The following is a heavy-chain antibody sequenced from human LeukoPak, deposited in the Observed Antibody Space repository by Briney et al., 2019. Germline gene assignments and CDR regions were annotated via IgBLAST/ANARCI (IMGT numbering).Heavy chain of an antibody. Sequence: SQTLSLTCAISGDXVSSNSAAWNWVRQSPSRGLDWLPMTYYRSKWYNDYAASVKCRISIDPDTSKNQFSLQLISVTPEDTAVYYCARQGGLGWLTLDYWGQGTLVTVSS. D-gene: IGHD2-21*01. J-gene: IGHJ4*02. V-gene: IGHV6-1*01. CDR2: TYYRSKWYN. CDR1: GDXVSSNSAA. CDR3: ARQGGLGWLTLDY.